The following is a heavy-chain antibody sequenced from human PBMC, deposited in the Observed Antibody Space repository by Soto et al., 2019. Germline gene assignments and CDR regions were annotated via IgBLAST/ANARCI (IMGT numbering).Heavy chain of an antibody. CDR3: ARVEGEMTYYFDY. J-gene: IGHJ4*02. CDR1: GGSISSYY. CDR2: IYYSGST. V-gene: IGHV4-59*01. D-gene: IGHD3-10*01. Sequence: TLSLTCTVSGGSISSYYWSWIRQPPGKGLEWIGYIYYSGSTNYNPSPKSRVTISVDTSKNQFSLKLSSVTAADTAVYYCARVEGEMTYYFDYWGQGTLVTVSS.